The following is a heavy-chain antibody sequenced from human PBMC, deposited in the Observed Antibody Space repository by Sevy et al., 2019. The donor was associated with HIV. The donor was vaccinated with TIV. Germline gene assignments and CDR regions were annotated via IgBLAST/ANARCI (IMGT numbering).Heavy chain of an antibody. Sequence: GGSLRLSCAASGFTFSDYGIYWVRQAPGRGLEWVSFISQFGDNKYYADSVEGRFTISRDNSNNTVYLQMESLRPDDTATYYCAKAHIITWWTLDSWGQRTLVTVSS. V-gene: IGHV3-30*18. CDR3: AKAHIITWWTLDS. CDR2: ISQFGDNK. J-gene: IGHJ4*02. D-gene: IGHD2-8*02. CDR1: GFTFSDYG.